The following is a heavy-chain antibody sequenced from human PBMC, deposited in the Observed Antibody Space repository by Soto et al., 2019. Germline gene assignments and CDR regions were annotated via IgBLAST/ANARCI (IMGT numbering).Heavy chain of an antibody. CDR2: IYYSGST. CDR1: GGSISSYY. D-gene: IGHD2-2*01. J-gene: IGHJ6*03. V-gene: IGHV4-59*01. CDR3: ARELVVVPAASTGDFYYYMDV. Sequence: SETLSLTCTVSGGSISSYYWSWIRQPPGKGLEWIGYIYYSGSTNYNPSLKSRVTISVDTSKNQFSLKLSSVPAADTAVYYCARELVVVPAASTGDFYYYMDVWGKGTTVTVSS.